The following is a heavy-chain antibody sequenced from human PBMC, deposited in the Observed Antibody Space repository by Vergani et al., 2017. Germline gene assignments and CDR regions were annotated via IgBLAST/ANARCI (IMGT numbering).Heavy chain of an antibody. CDR1: GFSFSSYS. Sequence: EVQLVESGGGLVKPGGSLRLSCAASGFSFSSYSMNWVRQAPGKGLEWVASISGSSSYVFYRDSVEGRFTITRDNAKKSVYLQMNSLRAEDTAVYYCTTDLGYYDSSGYYYVNWAEYFQHWGQGTLVTVSS. CDR2: ISGSSSYV. D-gene: IGHD3-22*01. V-gene: IGHV3-21*02. J-gene: IGHJ1*01. CDR3: TTDLGYYDSSGYYYVNWAEYFQH.